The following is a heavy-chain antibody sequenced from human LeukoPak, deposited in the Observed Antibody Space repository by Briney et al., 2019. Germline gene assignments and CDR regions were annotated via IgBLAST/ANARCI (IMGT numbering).Heavy chain of an antibody. Sequence: GGSLRLSCAASGFTFSSYAMHWVRQAPGKGLEWVAVISYDGSNKYYADSVKGRFTISRDNSKNTLYPQMNSLRAEDTAVYYCARVGVGLNYYDSSGYCDYWGQGTLVTVSS. J-gene: IGHJ4*02. CDR1: GFTFSSYA. CDR2: ISYDGSNK. D-gene: IGHD3-22*01. CDR3: ARVGVGLNYYDSSGYCDY. V-gene: IGHV3-30-3*01.